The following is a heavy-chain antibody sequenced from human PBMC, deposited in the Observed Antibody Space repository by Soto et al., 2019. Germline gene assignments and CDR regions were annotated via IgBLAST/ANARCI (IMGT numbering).Heavy chain of an antibody. CDR1: GFTFSSYA. Sequence: GGSLRLSCAASGFTFSSYAMSWVRQAPGKGLEWVSAISGSGGSAYYADSVKGRSTISRDNSKNTLYLQMNSLRAEDTAVYYCAKVRSSGSYYYYYGMDVWGQGTTVTVSS. J-gene: IGHJ6*02. CDR3: AKVRSSGSYYYYYGMDV. D-gene: IGHD1-26*01. V-gene: IGHV3-23*01. CDR2: ISGSGGSA.